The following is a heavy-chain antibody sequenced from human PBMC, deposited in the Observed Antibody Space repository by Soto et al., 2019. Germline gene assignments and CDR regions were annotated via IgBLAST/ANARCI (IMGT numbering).Heavy chain of an antibody. CDR3: AHGVFHSYGGNSGWYFDL. J-gene: IGHJ2*01. D-gene: IGHD5-18*01. CDR2: ILIDGSKK. Sequence: PGGSLRLSCAASGFSVSTYGMHWVRQAPGKGLEWVAVILIDGSKKYYADSVKVRFTISRDNSKNTLYLRMNSLGSEETSVYYCAHGVFHSYGGNSGWYFDLWGRGTLVTVSS. V-gene: IGHV3-30*03. CDR1: GFSVSTYG.